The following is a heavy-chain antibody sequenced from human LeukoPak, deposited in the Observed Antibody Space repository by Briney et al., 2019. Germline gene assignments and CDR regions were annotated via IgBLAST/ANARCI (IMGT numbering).Heavy chain of an antibody. Sequence: GGSLRLSCAASGFTFSSHAMHWVRQAPGKGLEYVSGINTNGGATFYAKSVKGRFTISRDDSKNTLYLHMGSLRGEDMAVYYCARAQTGATSYFFDDWGQGTLVTVSS. CDR3: ARAQTGATSYFFDD. V-gene: IGHV3-64*01. J-gene: IGHJ4*02. D-gene: IGHD1-7*01. CDR1: GFTFSSHA. CDR2: INTNGGAT.